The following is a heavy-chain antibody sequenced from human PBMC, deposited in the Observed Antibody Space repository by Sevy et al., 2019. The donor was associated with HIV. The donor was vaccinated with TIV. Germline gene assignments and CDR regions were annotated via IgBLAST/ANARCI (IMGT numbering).Heavy chain of an antibody. D-gene: IGHD2-15*01. Sequence: GGSLRLSCAASGFTFSRYSMSWVRQSPGKGLEWVSVISDSGGNTIYADSVKGRFTVSRDNSRNTLYLQMNSLGAEDTAIYDCAIGLGYCSGGSCQHWGEGTLVTVSS. CDR1: GFTFSRYS. V-gene: IGHV3-23*01. CDR2: ISDSGGNT. J-gene: IGHJ4*02. CDR3: AIGLGYCSGGSCQH.